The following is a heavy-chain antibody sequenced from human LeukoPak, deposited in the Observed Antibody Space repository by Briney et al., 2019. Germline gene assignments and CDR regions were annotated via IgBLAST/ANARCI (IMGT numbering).Heavy chain of an antibody. D-gene: IGHD1-26*01. Sequence: SETLSLTSTVSGGSISPYYWSWIRQPPGKGLEWIGYIYYSGSTSYNPSLNSRVTISVDTSKNQFSLRLSSMTAADTGVCYCARHGGGGESYPRVFDSWGRGNLVTVSS. CDR2: IYYSGST. V-gene: IGHV4-59*08. CDR3: ARHGGGGESYPRVFDS. J-gene: IGHJ4*02. CDR1: GGSISPYY.